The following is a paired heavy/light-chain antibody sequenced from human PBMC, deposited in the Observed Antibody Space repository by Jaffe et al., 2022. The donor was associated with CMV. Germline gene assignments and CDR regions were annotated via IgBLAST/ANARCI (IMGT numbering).Light chain of an antibody. J-gene: IGLJ2*01. Sequence: SYELTQPPSVSVSPGQTARITCSGDALPKQYAYWYQQKPGQAPVLVIYKDSERPSGIPERFSGSSSGTTVTLTISGVQAEDEADYYCQSADSSGTPHVVFGGGTKLTVL. CDR1: ALPKQY. CDR2: KDS. V-gene: IGLV3-25*03. CDR3: QSADSSGTPHVV.
Heavy chain of an antibody. Sequence: QVQLQESGPGLVKPSETLSLTCTVSGGSISSYYWSWIRQPPGKGLEWIGYIYYSGSTNYNPSLKSRVTISVDTSKNQFSLKLSSVTAADTAVYYCARGPVGRPGTGDYYYYMDVWGKGTTVTVSS. D-gene: IGHD3-10*01. V-gene: IGHV4-59*01. CDR1: GGSISSYY. J-gene: IGHJ6*03. CDR3: ARGPVGRPGTGDYYYYMDV. CDR2: IYYSGST.